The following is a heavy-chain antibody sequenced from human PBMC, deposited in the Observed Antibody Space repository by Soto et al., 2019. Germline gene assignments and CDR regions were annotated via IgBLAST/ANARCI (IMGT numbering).Heavy chain of an antibody. J-gene: IGHJ4*02. CDR1: GGSISSSSYY. Sequence: KTSETLSLTCTVSGGSISSSSYYWGWIRQPPGKGLEWIGSIYYSGNTYYNPSLKSRVTISVDTSMNQFSLKLSSVTAADTAVYYCARHREYSYGQGDFDYWGQGTLVTVSS. CDR2: IYYSGNT. D-gene: IGHD5-18*01. CDR3: ARHREYSYGQGDFDY. V-gene: IGHV4-39*01.